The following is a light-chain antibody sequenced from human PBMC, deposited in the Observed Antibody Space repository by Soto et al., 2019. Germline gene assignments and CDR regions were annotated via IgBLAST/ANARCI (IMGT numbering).Light chain of an antibody. V-gene: IGKV3-20*01. CDR2: GAS. J-gene: IGKJ3*01. CDR3: QQYGNSLFT. CDR1: QSVSSSY. Sequence: EIVLTQSPGTLSLSPGERATLSCRASQSVSSSYLAWYQQKPGQAPGLLIYGASSRATGIPDRFSGSGSGTDFTLTISRLEPEDFAVYYCQQYGNSLFTFGPGTKVDIK.